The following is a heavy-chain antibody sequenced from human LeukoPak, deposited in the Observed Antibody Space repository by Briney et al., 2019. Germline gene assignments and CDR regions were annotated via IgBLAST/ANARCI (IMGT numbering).Heavy chain of an antibody. D-gene: IGHD1-1*01. Sequence: GGSLRLSCAASGFSLSSFAMTWVRQAPGRGLEWVSTIRSNGATAYDADSMKGRFTISRDNSKNTVNLQMNSLRVEDTAIYYCARGQEFDDGVFDSWGQGTLVTVSS. CDR1: GFSLSSFA. CDR3: ARGQEFDDGVFDS. CDR2: IRSNGATA. J-gene: IGHJ4*02. V-gene: IGHV3-23*01.